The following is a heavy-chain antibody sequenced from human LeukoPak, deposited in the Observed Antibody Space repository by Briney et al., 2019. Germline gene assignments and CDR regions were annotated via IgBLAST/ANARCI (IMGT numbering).Heavy chain of an antibody. CDR3: VRGPPIAVAGTGFDY. D-gene: IGHD6-19*01. V-gene: IGHV1-2*02. CDR1: GYTFTGYY. Sequence: GASVKVSCKASGYTFTGYYMHWVRQAPGQGLEWMGWINPNSGGTNYAQKFQGRVTMTRDTSISTAYMELSRLRSDDTAVYYCVRGPPIAVAGTGFDYWGQGTLVTVSS. J-gene: IGHJ4*02. CDR2: INPNSGGT.